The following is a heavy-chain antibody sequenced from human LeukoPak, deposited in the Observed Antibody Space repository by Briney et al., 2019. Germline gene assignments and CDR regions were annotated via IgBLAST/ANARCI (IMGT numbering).Heavy chain of an antibody. D-gene: IGHD3-9*01. CDR1: GYTFTSYY. CDR2: INPSGGYT. Sequence: ASVKVSCKASGYTFTSYYVHWVRQAPGQGLEWRGIINPSGGYTGYAQKFQGRVTMTRDPSTSTVYMELSSLRSEDTAVYYCARDLGSDILTGYKKYYFDYWGQGTLVTVSS. J-gene: IGHJ4*02. CDR3: ARDLGSDILTGYKKYYFDY. V-gene: IGHV1-46*01.